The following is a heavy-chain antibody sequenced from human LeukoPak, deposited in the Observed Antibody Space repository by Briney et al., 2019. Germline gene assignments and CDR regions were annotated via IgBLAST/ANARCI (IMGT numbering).Heavy chain of an antibody. CDR2: LYSGETT. Sequence: GGSLRLSCEASGFTVATKYMNWVRLAPGKGLEWVSILYSGETTYYSDSVKGRFTVSRDSSKNTIYLHINSLRAEDTAVYYCARVGDHYHWYLDLWGRGALVTVSS. D-gene: IGHD3-10*01. V-gene: IGHV3-53*01. CDR3: ARVGDHYHWYLDL. CDR1: GFTVATKY. J-gene: IGHJ2*01.